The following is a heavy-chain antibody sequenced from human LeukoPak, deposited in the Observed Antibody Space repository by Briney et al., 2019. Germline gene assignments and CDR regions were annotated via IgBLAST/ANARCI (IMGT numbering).Heavy chain of an antibody. D-gene: IGHD5-24*01. Sequence: GGSLRLSCAASEFIFRNYWMIWVRQAPGKGLEWVANIKHDGTETNYVDSVKGRFTISRDNAEKSLYLQMNSLRAEDSAVYYCATDRDGYRKNWYRFHYWGQGTRVAVSS. CDR1: EFIFRNYW. CDR3: ATDRDGYRKNWYRFHY. V-gene: IGHV3-7*04. J-gene: IGHJ4*02. CDR2: IKHDGTET.